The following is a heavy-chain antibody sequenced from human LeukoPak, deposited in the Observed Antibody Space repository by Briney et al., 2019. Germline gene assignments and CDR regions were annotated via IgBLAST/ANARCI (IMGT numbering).Heavy chain of an antibody. CDR2: ISYTGTYI. D-gene: IGHD1-26*01. CDR3: VRDRGTYRPIDY. Sequence: GGSLRLSCAGSGFSFSNHAMNWVRQAPGKGLEWVSSISYTGTYIYYADSVKGRFTISRDNAQNSLYLQMNSLRAEDTAIYYCVRDRGTYRPIDYWGQGTLVTVSS. V-gene: IGHV3-21*04. CDR1: GFSFSNHA. J-gene: IGHJ4*02.